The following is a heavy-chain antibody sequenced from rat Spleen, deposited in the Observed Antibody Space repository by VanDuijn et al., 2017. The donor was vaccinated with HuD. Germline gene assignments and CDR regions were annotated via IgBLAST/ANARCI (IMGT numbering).Heavy chain of an antibody. D-gene: IGHD1-12*02. CDR3: TTDTFYDGTYYPGGFDY. Sequence: EVQLVESGGGLVQPGRSLKLSCVTSGFTFNNYWMTWIRQVPTKGLEWVAYISTGGGSTYHRDSVKGRFTISRDTAQNTLYLQMDSLRSEDTATYYCTTDTFYDGTYYPGGFDYWGQGVMVTVSS. V-gene: IGHV5-27*01. J-gene: IGHJ2*01. CDR1: GFTFNNYW. CDR2: ISTGGGST.